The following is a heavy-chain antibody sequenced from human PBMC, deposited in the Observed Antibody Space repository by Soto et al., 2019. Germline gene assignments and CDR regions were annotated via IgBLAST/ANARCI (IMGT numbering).Heavy chain of an antibody. V-gene: IGHV3-48*03. Sequence: EVQLVESGGGLVQPGGSLRLSCAASGFTFSNHAMNWVRQAPGKGLEWVSCMDKGGRTIYYADSVKGRFTISRDNAANSLNLQMNRLGAEDTAVYYCARDLTGFAMDVWGQGTTVTVSS. CDR1: GFTFSNHA. CDR3: ARDLTGFAMDV. CDR2: MDKGGRTI. J-gene: IGHJ6*02. D-gene: IGHD3-9*01.